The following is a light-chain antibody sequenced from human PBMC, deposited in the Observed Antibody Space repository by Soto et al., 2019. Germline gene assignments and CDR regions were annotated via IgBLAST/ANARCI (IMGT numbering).Light chain of an antibody. CDR1: QSVLYSSKNRNY. Sequence: DIVMTQSPDSLAVSLGERATINCKSSQSVLYSSKNRNYLSWFQQKPGQPPKLLFYWASTRESGVPDRFSGSGSGTDSTLTISSLQAHIVAVLFCQQSYPTTFTFGQGTKLEIK. J-gene: IGKJ2*01. V-gene: IGKV4-1*01. CDR3: QQSYPTTFT. CDR2: WAS.